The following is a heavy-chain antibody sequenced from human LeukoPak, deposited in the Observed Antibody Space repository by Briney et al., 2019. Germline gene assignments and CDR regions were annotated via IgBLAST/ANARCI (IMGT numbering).Heavy chain of an antibody. D-gene: IGHD4-17*01. CDR2: IYHSGTT. CDR1: GYSINSGYY. CDR3: ARLKSFSGYFGVFDI. J-gene: IGHJ3*02. Sequence: SETLSLTCAVSGYSINSGYYWGWIRQPPGKGLEWIGSIYHSGTTYYNPSLKSRVTTSVDTSKNQFSLKLSSVTAADTAVYYCARLKSFSGYFGVFDIWGQGTMVTVSS. V-gene: IGHV4-38-2*01.